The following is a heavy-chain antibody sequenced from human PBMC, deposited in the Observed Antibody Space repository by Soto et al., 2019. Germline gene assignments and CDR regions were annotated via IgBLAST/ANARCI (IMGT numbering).Heavy chain of an antibody. V-gene: IGHV1-69*06. CDR1: GGTFSSFL. CDR3: ARNTGGYGDYFDN. J-gene: IGHJ4*02. Sequence: QVQLVQSGAEVKKPGSSVKVSCKASGGTFSSFLISWVRQAPGQGLEWMGGIIPMFGTVHYAQNFQGRVTITADKSTTTAYMELSSLRSEDTAMYYCARNTGGYGDYFDNWGQGTLVTVSS. D-gene: IGHD4-17*01. CDR2: IIPMFGTV.